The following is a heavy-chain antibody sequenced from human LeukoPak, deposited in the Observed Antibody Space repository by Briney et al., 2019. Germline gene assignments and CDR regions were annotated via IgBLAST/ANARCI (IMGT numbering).Heavy chain of an antibody. CDR2: IKEDGTET. D-gene: IGHD5-24*01. Sequence: PGGSLRLSSAASGFMFSSNWMSWVRLAPGKGLEWVANIKEDGTETYYVDSVKGRFTISRDNAKNSLYLQMNSLRVEDTAVYYCAKEGRSLQTYWGQGTLVTVSS. V-gene: IGHV3-7*03. CDR3: AKEGRSLQTY. CDR1: GFMFSSNW. J-gene: IGHJ4*02.